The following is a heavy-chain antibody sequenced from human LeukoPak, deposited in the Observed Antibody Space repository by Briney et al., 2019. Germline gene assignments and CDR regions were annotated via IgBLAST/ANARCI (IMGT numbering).Heavy chain of an antibody. CDR1: GYIFTNYW. CDR2: IKQDGSDK. CDR3: ARDPYDSSWGLCYFDY. V-gene: IGHV3-7*04. Sequence: GESLKISCKGSGYIFTNYWIGWVRQAPGKGLEWVANIKQDGSDKYYVDSVKGRFTISRDNAKNSLYLQMNSLRAEDTAVYYCARDPYDSSWGLCYFDYWGQGNLVTVSS. J-gene: IGHJ4*02. D-gene: IGHD3-22*01.